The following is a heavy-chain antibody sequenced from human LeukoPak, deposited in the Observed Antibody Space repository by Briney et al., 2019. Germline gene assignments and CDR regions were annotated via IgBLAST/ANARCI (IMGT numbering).Heavy chain of an antibody. V-gene: IGHV3-30*04. D-gene: IGHD3-16*01. CDR2: ISYDGSNK. CDR1: GFTFSSYA. Sequence: GRSLRLSCAASGFTFSSYAMHWVRQAPGKGLEWVAVISYDGSNKYYADSVEGRFTISRDNSKNTLYLQMNSLRAEDTAVYYCARGYLTSTGPFDYWGQGTLVTVSS. J-gene: IGHJ4*02. CDR3: ARGYLTSTGPFDY.